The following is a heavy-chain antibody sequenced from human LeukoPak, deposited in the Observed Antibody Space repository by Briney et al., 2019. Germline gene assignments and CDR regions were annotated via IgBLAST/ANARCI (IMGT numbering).Heavy chain of an antibody. CDR1: GFTFSSYS. V-gene: IGHV3-48*04. Sequence: QPGGSLRLSCAASGFTFSSYSMNWVRQAPGKGLEWVSYISSSSSTIYYADSVKGRFTISRDNAKNSLYLQMNSLRAEDTAVYYCARDDKNSGDSFDPWGQGTLVTVSS. J-gene: IGHJ5*02. CDR3: ARDDKNSGDSFDP. D-gene: IGHD3-10*01. CDR2: ISSSSSTI.